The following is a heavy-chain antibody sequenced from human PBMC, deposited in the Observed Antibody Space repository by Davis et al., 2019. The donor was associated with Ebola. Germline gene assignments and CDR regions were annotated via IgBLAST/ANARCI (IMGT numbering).Heavy chain of an antibody. J-gene: IGHJ3*02. Sequence: ASVKVSCKASGYIFTSYYIHWVRQAPGQGLEWMGWINPNRGDTNFAQKFQGRVTMTRDTSINTAYMELRRLRSDDTALYYCTTGVYGGYAFDIWGLGTLVTVSS. D-gene: IGHD4-23*01. CDR3: TTGVYGGYAFDI. CDR2: INPNRGDT. CDR1: GYIFTSYY. V-gene: IGHV1-2*02.